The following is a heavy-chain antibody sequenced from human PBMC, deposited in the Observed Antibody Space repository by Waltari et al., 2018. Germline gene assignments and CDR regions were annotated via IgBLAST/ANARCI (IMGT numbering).Heavy chain of an antibody. CDR2: VHPSSGDT. J-gene: IGHJ4*02. CDR1: GYTFTSFD. CDR3: ARGWGGNTLYQHFDL. V-gene: IGHV1-8*01. D-gene: IGHD1-7*01. Sequence: QVRLVQSGADVKKPGPSVKVSCKASGYTFTSFDLHWFRQAPGQGLEWMGRVHPSSGDTGYANNFQGRVIMTRDTSINTAYIEVTSLTSADTAVYYCARGWGGNTLYQHFDLWGQGTLVSVSS.